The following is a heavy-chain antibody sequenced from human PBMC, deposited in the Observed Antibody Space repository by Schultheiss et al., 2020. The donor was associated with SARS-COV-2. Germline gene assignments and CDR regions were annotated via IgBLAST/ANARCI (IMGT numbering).Heavy chain of an antibody. CDR3: ARGYCTNGVCYYFDY. CDR1: GFTFSSYS. CDR2: INSDGSST. D-gene: IGHD2-8*01. Sequence: GESLKISCAASGFTFSSYSMNWVRQAPGKGLVWVSRINSDGSSTSYADSVKGRFTISRDNAKNTLYLQMNSLRAEDTAVYYCARGYCTNGVCYYFDYWGQGTLVTVSS. V-gene: IGHV3-74*01. J-gene: IGHJ4*02.